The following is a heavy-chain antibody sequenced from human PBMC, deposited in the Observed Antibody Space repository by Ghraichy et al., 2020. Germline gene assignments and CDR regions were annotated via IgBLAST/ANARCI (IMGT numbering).Heavy chain of an antibody. CDR3: ARQRSGSYSSYYYGMDV. V-gene: IGHV5-51*01. D-gene: IGHD1-26*01. Sequence: GESLNISCKGSGYSFTSYWIGWVRQMPGKGLEWMGIIYPGDSDTRYSPSFQGQVTISADKSISTAYLQWSSLKASDTAMYYCARQRSGSYSSYYYGMDVWGQGTTVTVSS. CDR1: GYSFTSYW. CDR2: IYPGDSDT. J-gene: IGHJ6*02.